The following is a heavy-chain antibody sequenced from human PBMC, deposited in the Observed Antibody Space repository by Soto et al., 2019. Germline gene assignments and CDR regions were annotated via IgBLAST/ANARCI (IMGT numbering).Heavy chain of an antibody. J-gene: IGHJ5*01. CDR1: GYTFTNYD. CDR3: ARGGTAHYDFWSDPRGDWLAS. Sequence: QVQLLQSGAEVKRPGASVKVSCRASGYTFTNYDVSWVRQAAGQGLEWMGWLSPATGKTKTTYLTQFRDRVSMTWDTSVATAYLEVLDLTSDDTAVYYCARGGTAHYDFWSDPRGDWLASWGQGTLVTVSS. D-gene: IGHD3-3*01. CDR2: LSPATGKTKT. V-gene: IGHV1-8*01.